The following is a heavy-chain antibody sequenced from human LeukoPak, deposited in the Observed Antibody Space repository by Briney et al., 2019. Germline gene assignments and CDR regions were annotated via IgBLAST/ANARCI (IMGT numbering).Heavy chain of an antibody. CDR3: ARSFLEAAPRWFDH. D-gene: IGHD6-13*01. J-gene: IGHJ5*02. CDR1: GYTFTNYY. Sequence: ASVKVSCKASGYTFTNYYLHWVRQAPGQGLEWMGIITPSGGSTGYAQRFQGRVTMTRDTSTSTVYMELSSLRSEDTAVYYCARSFLEAAPRWFDHWGQGTLVTVSS. CDR2: ITPSGGST. V-gene: IGHV1-46*01.